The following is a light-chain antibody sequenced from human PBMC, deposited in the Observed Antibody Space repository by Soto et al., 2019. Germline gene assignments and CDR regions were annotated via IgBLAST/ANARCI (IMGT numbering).Light chain of an antibody. Sequence: QSALTQPASVSGSPGQSITISCTGASSDVGSYNLVSWYQQHPGKAPKLMIYKGSKRPSGVSNRFSGSKSGNTASLTVSGLQAEDEAHYYCCSYARSSTSVFGGGTKVTLL. J-gene: IGLJ3*02. V-gene: IGLV2-23*01. CDR1: SSDVGSYNL. CDR2: KGS. CDR3: CSYARSSTSV.